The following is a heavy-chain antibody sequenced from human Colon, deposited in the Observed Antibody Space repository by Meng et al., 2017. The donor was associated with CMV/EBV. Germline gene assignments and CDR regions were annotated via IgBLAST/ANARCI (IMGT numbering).Heavy chain of an antibody. D-gene: IGHD1-26*01. V-gene: IGHV1-2*02. CDR1: GYTFTGYF. CDR3: ASLSGGDFDY. Sequence: VRLVQSGAGVKKPGASVKVSCKASGYTFTGYFMYWVRQAPGQGLEWLGVINPITGGTNYAQKFQGRVTMTRDTSMNTAYMELSRLRSDDTAVYYCASLSGGDFDYWGQGTLVTVSS. J-gene: IGHJ4*02. CDR2: INPITGGT.